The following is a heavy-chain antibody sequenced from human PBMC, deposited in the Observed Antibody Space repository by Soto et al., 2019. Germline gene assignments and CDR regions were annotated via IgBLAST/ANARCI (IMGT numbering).Heavy chain of an antibody. CDR3: GKDTLDCSGGDCPLYYYGMDV. CDR2: ISNDGTNK. CDR1: GFTFRSYG. V-gene: IGHV3-30*18. D-gene: IGHD2-15*01. Sequence: GGSLRLSCAASGFTFRSYGMHWVRQAPGKGLEWLAVISNDGTNKYLADSVKGRLTLSRDNSRNTLSLEINNLRPEDTAVYYCGKDTLDCSGGDCPLYYYGMDVWGQGTTVTVSS. J-gene: IGHJ6*02.